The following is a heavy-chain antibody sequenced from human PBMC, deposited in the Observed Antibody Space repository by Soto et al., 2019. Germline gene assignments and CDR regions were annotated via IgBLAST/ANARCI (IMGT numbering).Heavy chain of an antibody. CDR3: ATVHYYDSSGYYYDY. CDR1: GYTLTELS. V-gene: IGHV1-24*01. Sequence: ASVKVSCKVSGYTLTELSMHWVRQAPGKGLEWMGGFDPEDGETIYAQKFQDRVTMTEDTSTDTAYMELSSLRSEDTAVYYCATVHYYDSSGYYYDYWGQGTLVTVSS. D-gene: IGHD3-22*01. CDR2: FDPEDGET. J-gene: IGHJ4*02.